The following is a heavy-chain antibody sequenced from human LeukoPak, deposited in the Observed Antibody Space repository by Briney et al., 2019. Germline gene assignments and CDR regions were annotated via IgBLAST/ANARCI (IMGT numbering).Heavy chain of an antibody. CDR2: IYYSGST. Sequence: PSETLSLTCTVSGGSISSYYWSWIRQPPGKGLEWIGYIYYSGSTNYNPSLKSRVTISVDTSENQFSLKLSSVTAADTAVYYCARVMAYCGGDCPFDYWGQGTLVTVSS. CDR3: ARVMAYCGGDCPFDY. CDR1: GGSISSYY. J-gene: IGHJ4*02. D-gene: IGHD2-21*02. V-gene: IGHV4-59*01.